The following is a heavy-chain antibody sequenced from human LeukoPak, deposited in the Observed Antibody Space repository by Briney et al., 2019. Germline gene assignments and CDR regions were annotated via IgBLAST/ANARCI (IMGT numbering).Heavy chain of an antibody. D-gene: IGHD2-15*01. CDR2: IKQDGSEK. CDR1: GFTFSTYW. Sequence: GGSLRLSCAASGFTFSTYWTSWVRQAPGKGLEWVANIKQDGSEKYYLDSVKGRFTISRDNAKNSLYLQMNSLRAEDTAVYYCARGCSGGAFDIWGQGTMVTVSS. CDR3: ARGCSGGAFDI. V-gene: IGHV3-7*04. J-gene: IGHJ3*02.